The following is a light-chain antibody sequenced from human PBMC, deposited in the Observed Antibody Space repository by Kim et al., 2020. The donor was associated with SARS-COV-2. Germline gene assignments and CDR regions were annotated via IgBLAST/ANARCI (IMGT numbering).Light chain of an antibody. J-gene: IGKJ4*01. Sequence: DIQMTQSPSSLSASVGDRVTITCRASQSISSYLNWYQQKPGKAPKLLIYAASSLQSGVPSRFSGSGSGTDFTLTISSLQTEGFSTYFCERRYSTPFTFGGGTKV. CDR1: QSISSY. CDR3: ERRYSTPFT. V-gene: IGKV1-39*01. CDR2: AAS.